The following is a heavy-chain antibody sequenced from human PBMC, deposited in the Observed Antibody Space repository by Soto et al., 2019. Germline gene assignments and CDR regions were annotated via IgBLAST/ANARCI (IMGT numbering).Heavy chain of an antibody. CDR1: GFTFDDYA. V-gene: IGHV3-9*01. CDR2: ISWNSGSI. J-gene: IGHJ3*02. CDR3: AKDRGTTGTTGVFDT. Sequence: GGSLRLSCAASGFTFDDYAMHWVRQAPGKGLAWVSGISWNSGSIGYADSVKGRFTISRDNAKNSLYLQMNSLRTEDTAFYYCAKDRGTTGTTGVFDTWGQGTMVTVSS. D-gene: IGHD1-1*01.